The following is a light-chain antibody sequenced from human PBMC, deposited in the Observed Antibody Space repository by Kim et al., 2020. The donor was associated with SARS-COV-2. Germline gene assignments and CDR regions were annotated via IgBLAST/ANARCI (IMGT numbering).Light chain of an antibody. V-gene: IGKV1-33*01. CDR1: QDISND. CDR2: GAS. CDR3: QQYDNYPRT. Sequence: ASVGDRVTITCQASQDISNDLNWYQQKPGRAPKRLIYGASNLEAGVPSRFSGSGSGTDFTFIINSLQPEDFATYYCQQYDNYPRTFGHGTKVDIK. J-gene: IGKJ3*01.